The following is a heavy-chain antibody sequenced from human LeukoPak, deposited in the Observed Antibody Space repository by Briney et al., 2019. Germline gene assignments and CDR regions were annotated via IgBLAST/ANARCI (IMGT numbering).Heavy chain of an antibody. CDR3: AKKRGYSYGDFDY. CDR1: GFTFSSYA. CDR2: ISGSGDST. J-gene: IGHJ4*02. Sequence: SGGSLRLSCAASGFTFSSYAMNWVRQAPGKGLEWVSTISGSGDSTYYADSVKGRFTISRDNSKNTLYLQMNSLRAEDTALYYCAKKRGYSYGDFDYWGQGTLLAVSS. D-gene: IGHD5-18*01. V-gene: IGHV3-23*01.